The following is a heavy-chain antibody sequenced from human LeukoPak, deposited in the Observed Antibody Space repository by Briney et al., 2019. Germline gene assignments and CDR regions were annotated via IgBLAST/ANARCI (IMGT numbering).Heavy chain of an antibody. V-gene: IGHV4-59*08. Sequence: PSETLSLTCTVSGGSISSYYWSWIRQPPGKGLEWIGYIYYSGSTNYNPSLKSRVTISVDTSKNQFSLKLSSVTAADTAVYYCAGTYFDWLLPLDYWGQGTLVTVSS. J-gene: IGHJ4*02. CDR1: GGSISSYY. D-gene: IGHD3-9*01. CDR2: IYYSGST. CDR3: AGTYFDWLLPLDY.